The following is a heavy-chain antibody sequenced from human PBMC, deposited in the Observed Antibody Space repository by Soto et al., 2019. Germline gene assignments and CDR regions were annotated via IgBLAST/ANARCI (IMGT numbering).Heavy chain of an antibody. Sequence: QVQLVESGGGVVQPGRSLRLSCAASGFTFSSYGMHWVRQAPGKGLEWVAVIWYDGNNKYYADSVKGRFTISRDNSKNTLYLQMISLRADDTAVYYCARGIEWLSYWGQGTLVTVSS. CDR2: IWYDGNNK. V-gene: IGHV3-33*01. D-gene: IGHD3-3*01. J-gene: IGHJ4*02. CDR3: ARGIEWLSY. CDR1: GFTFSSYG.